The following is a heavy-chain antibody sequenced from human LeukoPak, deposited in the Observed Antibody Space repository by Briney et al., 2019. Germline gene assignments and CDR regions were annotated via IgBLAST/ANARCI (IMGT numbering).Heavy chain of an antibody. Sequence: SETLSLTCTVSGGSISSSSYYWDWVRQPPGKGLEWIGSIYYSGSTYYNPSLKSRVTISVDTSKNQFSLKLSSVTAADTAVYYCAKIVGATNNFDYWGQGTLVTVSS. CDR1: GGSISSSSYY. V-gene: IGHV4-39*01. J-gene: IGHJ4*02. CDR2: IYYSGST. D-gene: IGHD1-26*01. CDR3: AKIVGATNNFDY.